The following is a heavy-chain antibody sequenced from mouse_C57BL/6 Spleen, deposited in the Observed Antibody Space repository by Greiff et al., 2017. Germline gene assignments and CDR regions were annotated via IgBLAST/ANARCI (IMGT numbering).Heavy chain of an antibody. Sequence: QVTLKVSGPGILQSSQTLSLTCSFSGFSLSTSGMGVSWIRQPSGKGLEWLAHIYWDDDKRYNPSLKSRLTISKDTSRNQVFLKITSVDTADTATYDCARRYYYGSSYENWWYFDVWGTGTTVTVSS. CDR2: IYWDDDK. J-gene: IGHJ1*03. CDR1: GFSLSTSGMG. V-gene: IGHV8-12*01. D-gene: IGHD1-1*01. CDR3: ARRYYYGSSYENWWYFDV.